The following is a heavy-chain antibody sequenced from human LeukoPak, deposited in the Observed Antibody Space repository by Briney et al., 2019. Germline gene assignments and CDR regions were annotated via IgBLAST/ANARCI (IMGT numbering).Heavy chain of an antibody. Sequence: SQTLSLTCTVSGGSISSGSYYWSWIRQPAGKGLEWIGRIYTSGSTNYNPSLKSRVTISVHTSKNQFSLKLSSVTAADTAVYYCARVTYYDSSGYPRGAFDIWGQGTMVTVS. CDR3: ARVTYYDSSGYPRGAFDI. CDR2: IYTSGST. CDR1: GGSISSGSYY. V-gene: IGHV4-61*02. D-gene: IGHD3-22*01. J-gene: IGHJ3*02.